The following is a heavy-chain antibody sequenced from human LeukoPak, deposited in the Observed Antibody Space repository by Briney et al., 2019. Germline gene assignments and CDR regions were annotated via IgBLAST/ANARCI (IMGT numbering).Heavy chain of an antibody. Sequence: ASVKVSCKASGYTFTSYDINWVRQATGQGLEWMGWMNPSSGNTGYAQKFQGRVTMTRNTSISTAYMELSSLRSEDAAVYYCARGAGRYPFYYYYMDVWGKGTTVTVSS. CDR3: ARGAGRYPFYYYYMDV. V-gene: IGHV1-8*01. CDR1: GYTFTSYD. CDR2: MNPSSGNT. J-gene: IGHJ6*03. D-gene: IGHD3-16*02.